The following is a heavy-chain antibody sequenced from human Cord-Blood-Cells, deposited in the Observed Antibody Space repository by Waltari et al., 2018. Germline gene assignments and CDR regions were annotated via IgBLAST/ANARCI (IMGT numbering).Heavy chain of an antibody. CDR1: GFTFRSYS. Sequence: EVQLVESGGGLVKPGGSLRLSCAASGFTFRSYSMNWFRQAPGKGLEWVSSISSSSSYIYYADSVKGRFTISRDNAKNSLYLQMNSLRAEDTAVYYCARTSGWYAFDIWGQGTMVTVSS. V-gene: IGHV3-21*01. CDR3: ARTSGWYAFDI. D-gene: IGHD6-19*01. CDR2: ISSSSSYI. J-gene: IGHJ3*02.